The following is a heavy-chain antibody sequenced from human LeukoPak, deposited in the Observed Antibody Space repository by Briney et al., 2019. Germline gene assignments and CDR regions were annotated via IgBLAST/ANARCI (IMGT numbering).Heavy chain of an antibody. CDR2: IFYSGRM. CDR1: GGSISSGDYY. D-gene: IGHD4-17*01. V-gene: IGHV4-30-4*01. CDR3: ARQTTVISFDY. J-gene: IGHJ4*02. Sequence: ASETLSLTCTVSGGSISSGDYYWTWIRQPPGKGLEWMGYIFYSGRMYYNPSLKSRLTISVDTSKNQFSLKLRSVTAADTAVYYCARQTTVISFDYWGQGALVTVSS.